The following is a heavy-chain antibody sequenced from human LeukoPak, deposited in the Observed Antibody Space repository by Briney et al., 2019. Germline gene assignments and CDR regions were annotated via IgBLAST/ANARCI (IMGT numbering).Heavy chain of an antibody. CDR3: ARGGVVVIPPFDY. CDR2: INHSGST. CDR1: GGSISSGGYY. D-gene: IGHD3-22*01. Sequence: SQTLSLTCTVSGGSISSGGYYWSWIRQPPGKGLEWIGEINHSGSTNYNPSLKSRVTISVDTSKNQFSLKLSSVTAADTAVYYCARGGVVVIPPFDYWGQGTLVTVSS. J-gene: IGHJ4*02. V-gene: IGHV4-30-2*01.